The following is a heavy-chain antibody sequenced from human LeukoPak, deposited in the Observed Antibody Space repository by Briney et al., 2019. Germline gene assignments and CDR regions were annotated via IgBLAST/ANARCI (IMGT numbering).Heavy chain of an antibody. V-gene: IGHV1-69*04. CDR3: ATCGYSYAVTPQLYYYYGMDV. CDR2: IIPILGIA. J-gene: IGHJ6*02. Sequence: SVKVSCKASGGTFSSYAISWVRQAPGQGLEWMGRIIPILGIANYAQKFQGRVTITADKSTSIAYMELSSLRSEDTAVYYCATCGYSYAVTPQLYYYYGMDVWGQGTLVTVSS. CDR1: GGTFSSYA. D-gene: IGHD5-18*01.